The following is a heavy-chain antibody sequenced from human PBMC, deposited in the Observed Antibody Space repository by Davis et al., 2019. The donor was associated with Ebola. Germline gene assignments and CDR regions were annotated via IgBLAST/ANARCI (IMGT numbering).Heavy chain of an antibody. Sequence: ASVKVSCKASGYTFTGYYIHWVRQAPGQGLEWMGWSHPNSGGTKYAGKFQGRVTMTRDTPITTAYMEVSRLTSDDTAVYYCARADGDYVHFDYWGQGILVTVSS. D-gene: IGHD4-17*01. CDR2: SHPNSGGT. V-gene: IGHV1-2*02. J-gene: IGHJ4*02. CDR3: ARADGDYVHFDY. CDR1: GYTFTGYY.